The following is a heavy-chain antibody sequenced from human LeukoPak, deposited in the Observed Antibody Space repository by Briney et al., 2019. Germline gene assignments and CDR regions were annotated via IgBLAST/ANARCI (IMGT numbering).Heavy chain of an antibody. CDR3: ARSGRYCSSTSCYVGNWFDP. J-gene: IGHJ5*02. CDR2: INPSGGST. D-gene: IGHD2-2*01. V-gene: IGHV1-46*01. CDR1: GHTFTSYY. Sequence: GASVKVSCKASGHTFTSYYMRWVRQAPGQGLEWMGIINPSGGSTSYAQKFQGRVTMTRDTSTSTVYMELSSLRSEDTAAYYCARSGRYCSSTSCYVGNWFDPWGQGTLVTVSS.